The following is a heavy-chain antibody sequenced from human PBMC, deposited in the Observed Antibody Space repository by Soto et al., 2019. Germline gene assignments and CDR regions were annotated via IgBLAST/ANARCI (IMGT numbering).Heavy chain of an antibody. CDR3: AKVAYYYDSSGYYDSFDI. Sequence: GGSLRLSCAASGFTFDDYAMHWVRQAPGKGLEWVSGISWNSGSIGYADSVKGRFTISRDNANNSLYLQMNSLRAEDTALYYCAKVAYYYDSSGYYDSFDIWGQGTMVTVSS. D-gene: IGHD3-22*01. J-gene: IGHJ3*02. V-gene: IGHV3-9*01. CDR2: ISWNSGSI. CDR1: GFTFDDYA.